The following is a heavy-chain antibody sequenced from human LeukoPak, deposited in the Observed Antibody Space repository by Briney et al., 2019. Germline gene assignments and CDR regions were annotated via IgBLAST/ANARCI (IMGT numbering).Heavy chain of an antibody. CDR3: AKGFVSSSYDHFDY. Sequence: AGGSLRLSCAASXXTXDDYXXXXVXXAXXXXXXXXXGISWNSGSIGYADSVKGRFTISRDNAKNSLYLQMNSLRAEDTALYYCAKGFVSSSYDHFDYWGQGTLVTVSS. CDR2: ISWNSGSI. CDR1: XXTXDDYX. J-gene: IGHJ4*02. V-gene: IGHV3-9*01. D-gene: IGHD6-13*01.